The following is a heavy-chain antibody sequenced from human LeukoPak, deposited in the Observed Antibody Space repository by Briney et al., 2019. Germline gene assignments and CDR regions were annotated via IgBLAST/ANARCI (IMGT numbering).Heavy chain of an antibody. CDR2: INHSGST. Sequence: SETLSLTCAAYGGAFSGYYLSWIRQPPGKGLEWIGEINHSGSTDYNPSLKSRVTMSVDTSKNQFSLRLSSVTAADTAVYYCARKNITVIKGTLFDYWGQGILVTVSS. CDR3: ARKNITVIKGTLFDY. J-gene: IGHJ4*02. CDR1: GGAFSGYY. V-gene: IGHV4-34*01. D-gene: IGHD3-22*01.